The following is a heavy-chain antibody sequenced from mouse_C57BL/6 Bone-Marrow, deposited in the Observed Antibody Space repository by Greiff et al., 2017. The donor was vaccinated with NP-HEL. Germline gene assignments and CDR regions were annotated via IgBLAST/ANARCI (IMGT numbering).Heavy chain of an antibody. Sequence: VQLVESGAELARPGASVKLSCKASGYTFTSYGISWVKQRTGQGLEWIGEIYPRSGNTYYNEKFKGKATLTADKSSSTAYMELRSLTSEDSAVYFCAREDYGSSSDYWGQGTTLTVSS. J-gene: IGHJ2*01. V-gene: IGHV1-81*01. CDR1: GYTFTSYG. D-gene: IGHD1-1*01. CDR3: AREDYGSSSDY. CDR2: IYPRSGNT.